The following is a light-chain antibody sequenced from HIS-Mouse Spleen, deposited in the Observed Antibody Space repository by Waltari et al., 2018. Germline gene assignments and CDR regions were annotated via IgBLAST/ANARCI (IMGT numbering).Light chain of an antibody. CDR1: SSDGGGYNY. CDR2: EVS. Sequence: QSALTQPASVSGSPGQSITISCTGTSSDGGGYNYVSWYQQHPGKAPKRMIYEVSNRPSGVSNRFSGSKSGNTASLTISGLQAEDEADYYCSSYTSSSTVVFGGGTKLTVL. CDR3: SSYTSSSTVV. J-gene: IGLJ2*01. V-gene: IGLV2-14*01.